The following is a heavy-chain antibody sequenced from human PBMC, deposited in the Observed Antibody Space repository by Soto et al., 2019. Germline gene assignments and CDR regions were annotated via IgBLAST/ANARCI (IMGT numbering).Heavy chain of an antibody. CDR1: GYTFTGYD. CDR2: INPNSGGT. CDR3: ARASTITSCSDY. D-gene: IGHD2-2*01. Sequence: ASVKVSCKASGYTFTGYDMHWVRQAPGQGLEWMGWINPNSGGTNYAQKFQGRVTMTRDTSISTAYMELSRLRSDDTAVYYCARASTITSCSDYWGQGTLVTVSS. V-gene: IGHV1-2*02. J-gene: IGHJ4*02.